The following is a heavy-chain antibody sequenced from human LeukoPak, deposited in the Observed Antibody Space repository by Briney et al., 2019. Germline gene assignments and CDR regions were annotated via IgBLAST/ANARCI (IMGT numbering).Heavy chain of an antibody. V-gene: IGHV3-21*01. CDR1: DGSISSSS. CDR3: ARIGAGSSRDY. Sequence: PSETLSLTCTVSDGSISSSSFYWGWIRQPPGKGLEWVSSIVGSSSTYYADSLKGRFTISRDNAKNSLYLQMNSLRAEDTAVYYCARIGAGSSRDYWGQGTLVTVSS. J-gene: IGHJ4*02. CDR2: IVGSSST. D-gene: IGHD6-13*01.